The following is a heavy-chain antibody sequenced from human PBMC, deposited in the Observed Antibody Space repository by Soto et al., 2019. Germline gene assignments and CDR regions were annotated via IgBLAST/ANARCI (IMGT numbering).Heavy chain of an antibody. Sequence: SETLSLTCTVSGGSINSGDYDGSWIRQSPGKGLEWIAYISHTALTDFNPSLKSRLSISEDTSKNQIYLKLNSVTAADTAVYYCARAEGITGSTWFDPWGQGVLVTVSS. J-gene: IGHJ5*01. V-gene: IGHV4-30-4*01. CDR2: ISHTALT. D-gene: IGHD1-7*01. CDR1: GGSINSGDYD. CDR3: ARAEGITGSTWFDP.